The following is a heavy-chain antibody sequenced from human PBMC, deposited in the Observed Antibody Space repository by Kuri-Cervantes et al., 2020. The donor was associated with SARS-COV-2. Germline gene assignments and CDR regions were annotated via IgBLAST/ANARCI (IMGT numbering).Heavy chain of an antibody. V-gene: IGHV3-23*01. D-gene: IGHD3-22*01. CDR2: LTSTEGLA. Sequence: GGSLRLSCSAPGFTFSDFAMTWVRQAPGKGLEWVSSLTSTEGLAYYADSVRGRFTISRDNSRNILFLQMSSLRVEDSAVYYCAKALPLGHQSYYPMDVWGQGATVTVSS. J-gene: IGHJ6*02. CDR3: AKALPLGHQSYYPMDV. CDR1: GFTFSDFA.